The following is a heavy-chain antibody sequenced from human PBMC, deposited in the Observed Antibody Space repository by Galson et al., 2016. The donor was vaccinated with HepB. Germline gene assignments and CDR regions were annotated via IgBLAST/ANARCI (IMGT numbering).Heavy chain of an antibody. Sequence: EPLSLTCTVSGASISSHYWNWIRQPPGKALEWIGYIYNNASTNYNPSLKSRVTISVHSSKNQLSLKLSSVTAADTAVYYCAIIRGYKTDYWGQGTLVTVSS. V-gene: IGHV4-59*11. J-gene: IGHJ4*02. D-gene: IGHD5-24*01. CDR3: AIIRGYKTDY. CDR2: IYNNAST. CDR1: GASISSHY.